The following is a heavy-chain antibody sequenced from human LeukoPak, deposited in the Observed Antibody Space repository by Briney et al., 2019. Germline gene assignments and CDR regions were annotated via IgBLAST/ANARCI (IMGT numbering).Heavy chain of an antibody. D-gene: IGHD5-24*01. CDR2: INYGGST. CDR3: ARGQAEMVTITYYYYYMDV. J-gene: IGHJ6*03. Sequence: SETLCLTCTVSGGALTSSSYYWGWISPPPGNGLELIGCINYGGSTYTNPSLKSRATISEDASNNQFSLKLSSVTAAETAVYYCARGQAEMVTITYYYYYMDVWGKGTTVTVSS. CDR1: GGALTSSSYY. V-gene: IGHV4-39*07.